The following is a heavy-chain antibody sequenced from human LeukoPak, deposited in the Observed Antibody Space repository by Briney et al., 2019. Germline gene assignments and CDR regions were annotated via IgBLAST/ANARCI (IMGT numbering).Heavy chain of an antibody. J-gene: IGHJ4*02. CDR2: INTNTGNP. Sequence: ASVKVSCKASGYTFISYAMNWVRQAPGQGLEWMGWINTNTGNPTYAQGFTGRFVFSLDTSVSTAYLQISSLKAEDTAVYYCARVRDYVDTAMVVNYFDYWGQGTLVTVSS. D-gene: IGHD5-18*01. CDR3: ARVRDYVDTAMVVNYFDY. V-gene: IGHV7-4-1*02. CDR1: GYTFISYA.